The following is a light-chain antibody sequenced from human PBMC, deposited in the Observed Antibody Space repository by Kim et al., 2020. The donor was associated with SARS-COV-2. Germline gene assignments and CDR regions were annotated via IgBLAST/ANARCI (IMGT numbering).Light chain of an antibody. CDR3: QQRSNWPPGM. J-gene: IGKJ1*01. V-gene: IGKV3-11*01. Sequence: CRGETATLSGRACRSVSSYLALYERNPGQAPRLLIYDASNRATGIPARFSGSGSGTDFTLTISSLEPEDFAVYYCQQRSNWPPGMFGQGTKVDIK. CDR2: DAS. CDR1: RSVSSY.